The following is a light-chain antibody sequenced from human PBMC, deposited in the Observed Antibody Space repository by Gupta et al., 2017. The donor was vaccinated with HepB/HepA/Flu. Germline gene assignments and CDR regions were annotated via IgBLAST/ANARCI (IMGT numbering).Light chain of an antibody. V-gene: IGLV1-44*01. CDR2: SSN. Sequence: QSVLTPPPSASGAPGQRVTISCSVSSSNLGSNTVNWYHQLPGTAPKLLIYSSNQRPSGVPDRFSGSKSGTSASLAISGLQSEDEADYYCVAWDDSRNGLVFGGGTKLTVL. CDR1: SSNLGSNT. CDR3: VAWDDSRNGLV. J-gene: IGLJ3*02.